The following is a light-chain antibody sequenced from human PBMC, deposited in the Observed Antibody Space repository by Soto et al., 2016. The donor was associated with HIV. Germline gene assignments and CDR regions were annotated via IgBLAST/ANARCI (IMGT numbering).Light chain of an antibody. CDR1: QSLLHSNGYYY. J-gene: IGKJ2*01. CDR3: MQALQTPWT. CDR2: LGS. V-gene: IGKV2-28*01. Sequence: EIVMTQSPLSLPVTPGEPASISCRSSQSLLHSNGYYYLTWYLQRPGQSPRRLISLGSDRASGVPDRFSGSGSGTDFTLRISRVEAEDVGVYYCMQALQTPWTFGQGTKLEIK.